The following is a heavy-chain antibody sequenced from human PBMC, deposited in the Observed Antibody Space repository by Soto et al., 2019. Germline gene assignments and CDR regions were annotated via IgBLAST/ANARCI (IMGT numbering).Heavy chain of an antibody. D-gene: IGHD2-15*01. J-gene: IGHJ6*01. CDR2: INHSGST. Sequence: QVQLQQWGAGLLKPSETLSLTCAVYGGSFSGYYWSWIRQPPGKGLEWIGEINHSGSTNYNPSLTSRVTISVDTSKNQFSLKLSSVTAADTAVYYCARGVPGRRGSGGSCYQGGCYYYGMDVW. V-gene: IGHV4-34*01. CDR3: ARGVPGRRGSGGSCYQGGCYYYGMDV. CDR1: GGSFSGYY.